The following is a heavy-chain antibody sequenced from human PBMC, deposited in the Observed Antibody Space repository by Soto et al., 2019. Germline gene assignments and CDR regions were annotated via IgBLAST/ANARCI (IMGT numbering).Heavy chain of an antibody. V-gene: IGHV3-23*01. CDR2: ISVSGGST. J-gene: IGHJ5*02. Sequence: EVQLLESGGGLVQPGGSLRLACAASGFTFSSYAMSWVRQAPGKGLEWVSGISVSGGSTYYADSVKGRFTISRDNSKNTLYLQMNSLRADDTAVYYCAQDGAMIVARFDPCCQGTLVTVSS. CDR1: GFTFSSYA. CDR3: AQDGAMIVARFDP. D-gene: IGHD3-22*01.